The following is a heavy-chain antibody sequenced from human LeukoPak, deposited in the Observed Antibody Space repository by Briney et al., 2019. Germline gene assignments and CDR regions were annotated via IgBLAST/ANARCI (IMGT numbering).Heavy chain of an antibody. J-gene: IGHJ4*02. CDR2: IYYSGST. CDR3: ARDAYGDYVEFDY. D-gene: IGHD4-17*01. CDR1: AESFSGYY. Sequence: SETLSLTCAVYAESFSGYYWNWIRQPPGKGLEWIGSIYYSGSTYYNPSLKSRVTISVDTSKNQFSLKLSSVTAADTAVYYCARDAYGDYVEFDYWGQGTLVTVSS. V-gene: IGHV4-34*01.